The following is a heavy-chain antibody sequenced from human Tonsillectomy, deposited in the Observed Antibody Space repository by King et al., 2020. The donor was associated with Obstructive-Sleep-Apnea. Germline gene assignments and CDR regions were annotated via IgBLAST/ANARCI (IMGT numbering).Heavy chain of an antibody. D-gene: IGHD2-21*02. Sequence: QLVQSGGGLVQPGGSLRLSCTASGFTFSSYAMSWVRQAPGKGMEWVSGISGSGGRTYFADSVKGRITVSRDNSKNTLSLHMNNLRAEDTAVYYCAKDFPQSFCGGDCYSGYYFDYWGQGTLVTVSS. J-gene: IGHJ4*02. CDR3: AKDFPQSFCGGDCYSGYYFDY. CDR1: GFTFSSYA. CDR2: ISGSGGRT. V-gene: IGHV3-23*04.